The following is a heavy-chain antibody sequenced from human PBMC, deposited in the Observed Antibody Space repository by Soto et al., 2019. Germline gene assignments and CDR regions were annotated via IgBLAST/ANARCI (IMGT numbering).Heavy chain of an antibody. Sequence: GGSLRLSCAASGFTFSNSGMHWVRQAPGKGLEWVAVISYDGSNKYYADSVKGRFTISRDNSKNTLYLQMNSLRAEDTAVYYCAKDDEGGSYCDLGYWGQGTLVTVSS. J-gene: IGHJ4*02. CDR1: GFTFSNSG. V-gene: IGHV3-30*18. CDR3: AKDDEGGSYCDLGY. CDR2: ISYDGSNK. D-gene: IGHD3-10*01.